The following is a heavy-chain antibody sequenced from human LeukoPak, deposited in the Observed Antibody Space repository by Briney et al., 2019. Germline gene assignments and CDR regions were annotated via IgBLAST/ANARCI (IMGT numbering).Heavy chain of an antibody. Sequence: KPPETLSLTCAVYGGSFSGYYWSWIRQPPGKGLEWIGEINHSGSTNYNPSLKSRVTISVDTSKNQFSLKLSSVTAADTAVYYCVPWYNWNDINWFDPWGQGTLVTVSS. D-gene: IGHD1-1*01. CDR2: INHSGST. CDR3: VPWYNWNDINWFDP. CDR1: GGSFSGYY. V-gene: IGHV4-34*01. J-gene: IGHJ5*02.